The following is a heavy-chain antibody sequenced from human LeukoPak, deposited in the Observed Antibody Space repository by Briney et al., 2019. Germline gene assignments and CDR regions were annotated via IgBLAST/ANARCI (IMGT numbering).Heavy chain of an antibody. CDR1: GGSISDFY. Sequence: KPSETLSLTCTVSGGSISDFYWSWIRQPPGKGLEYIGRVSATGSTSFNPSLQSRVTMSVDTSKSQFSLKLSSVTAADTAVYYCAQVTVGGHFDFWGQGILVTVSS. V-gene: IGHV4-4*07. CDR2: VSATGST. J-gene: IGHJ4*02. CDR3: AQVTVGGHFDF. D-gene: IGHD6-19*01.